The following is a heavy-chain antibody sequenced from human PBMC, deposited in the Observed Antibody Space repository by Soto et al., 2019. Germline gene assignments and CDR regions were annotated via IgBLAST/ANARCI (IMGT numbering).Heavy chain of an antibody. CDR2: ISFDGRIK. V-gene: IGHV3-30*04. CDR1: GFTFSSYA. CDR3: ARDVRHCSIADCWA. J-gene: IGHJ4*02. Sequence: QVQLVESGGGVVQPGRSLRLSCAASGFTFSSYAMHWVRQAPGKGLEWVTVISFDGRIKYYTESVKDRFTISRDNSKNILYLQMNSLKPDDTGIYYCARDVRHCSIADCWAWGQGNLVSVSS. D-gene: IGHD2-2*01.